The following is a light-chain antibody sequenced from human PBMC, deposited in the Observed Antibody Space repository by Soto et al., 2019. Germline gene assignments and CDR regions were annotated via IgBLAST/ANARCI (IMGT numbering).Light chain of an antibody. J-gene: IGKJ4*01. V-gene: IGKV1-5*01. CDR2: DAY. CDR1: QTISTW. CDR3: QQYNSYPLT. Sequence: DIQMTQSPSTLSASVGDRVTISCRASQTISTWLAWYQQKPGKAPKVLISDAYDLESGVPSRFSGSGSGTEFTLTISSLQPDDFATYYCQQYNSYPLTFGGGTKVESK.